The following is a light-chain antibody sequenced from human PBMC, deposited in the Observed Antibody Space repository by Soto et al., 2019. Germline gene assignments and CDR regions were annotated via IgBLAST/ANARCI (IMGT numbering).Light chain of an antibody. Sequence: EIVLTQSPGTLSLSPGERATLSCRASQSVSSSYLAWYQQKPGQAPRLLIYDASSRATGIPDRFSGSGSGTDFTLTISRLVPEDFAVYYCQQYGRSPRTFGQGTKVEIK. CDR3: QQYGRSPRT. J-gene: IGKJ1*01. CDR2: DAS. CDR1: QSVSSSY. V-gene: IGKV3-20*01.